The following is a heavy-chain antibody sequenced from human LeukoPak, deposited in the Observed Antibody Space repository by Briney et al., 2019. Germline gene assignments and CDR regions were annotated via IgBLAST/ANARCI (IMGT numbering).Heavy chain of an antibody. CDR3: AQISSIAAVNYGMDV. D-gene: IGHD6-6*01. CDR2: IIPILGIA. J-gene: IGHJ6*02. Sequence: SVKVSCKSSGYTFTSYGISWVRQAPGQGLEWMGRIIPILGIANYAQKFQGRVTITADKSTSTAYMELSSLRSEDTAVYYCAQISSIAAVNYGMDVWGQGTTVTVSS. V-gene: IGHV1-69*04. CDR1: GYTFTSYG.